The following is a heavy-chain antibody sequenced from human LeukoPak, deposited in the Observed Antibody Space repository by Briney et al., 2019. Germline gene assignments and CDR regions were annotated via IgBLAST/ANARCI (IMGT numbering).Heavy chain of an antibody. CDR2: IYYSGST. D-gene: IGHD3-3*01. CDR1: GGSISSSYYY. J-gene: IGHJ4*02. CDR3: ARRATAESRDFQVY. V-gene: IGHV4-39*01. Sequence: SETLSLTCTVSGGSISSSYYYWGWIRQPPGKGLEWIGSIYYSGSTYYNPSLKSRVTISVDTSKNQFSLKLSSVTAADTAVYYCARRATAESRDFQVYWGRGTLVTVSS.